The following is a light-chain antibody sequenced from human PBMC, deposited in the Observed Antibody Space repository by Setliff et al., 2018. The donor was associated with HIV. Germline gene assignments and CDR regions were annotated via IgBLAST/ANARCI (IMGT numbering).Light chain of an antibody. Sequence: QSALAQPASVSGSPGQSITIYCTGTSSDVDYYNYVSWYQQHPGKAPKLMISDVNKRPSGVSNRFSGSKSDNTASLTISGLQAEDEADYYCSSYTTNSTLVFGGGTKVTVL. CDR3: SSYTTNSTLV. V-gene: IGLV2-14*01. CDR1: SSDVDYYNY. CDR2: DVN. J-gene: IGLJ2*01.